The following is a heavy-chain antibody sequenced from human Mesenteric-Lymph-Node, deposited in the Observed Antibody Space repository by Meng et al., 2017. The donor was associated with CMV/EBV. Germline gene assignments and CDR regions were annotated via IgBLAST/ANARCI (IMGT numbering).Heavy chain of an antibody. D-gene: IGHD3-9*01. CDR2: INHSGST. J-gene: IGHJ4*02. CDR3: ARGSSYDILTGYFDY. CDR1: GGSFSGYY. Sequence: QVQLHPCGAGLLKPSETLSVTCAVYGGSFSGYYWNWIRQSPEKGLEWIGEINHSGSTTYNPSFTSRTIISVDTSTNQISLNMSSVTAADTAVYYCARGSSYDILTGYFDYWGQGALVTVSS. V-gene: IGHV4-34*01.